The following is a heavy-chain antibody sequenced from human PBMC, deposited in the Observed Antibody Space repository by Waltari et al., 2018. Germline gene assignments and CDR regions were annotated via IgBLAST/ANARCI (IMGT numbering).Heavy chain of an antibody. Sequence: QVQLVQSGAEVKKPGSLVQVSGKASGGTFSSFAISWVRQAPGQGLEWMGGIIPIFGTANYAQKFQGRVTITADESTSTAYMELSSLRSEDTAVYYCAREIPPNEYYDSSGYYPWGQGTLVTVSS. D-gene: IGHD3-22*01. CDR3: AREIPPNEYYDSSGYYP. J-gene: IGHJ5*02. V-gene: IGHV1-69*12. CDR1: GGTFSSFA. CDR2: IIPIFGTA.